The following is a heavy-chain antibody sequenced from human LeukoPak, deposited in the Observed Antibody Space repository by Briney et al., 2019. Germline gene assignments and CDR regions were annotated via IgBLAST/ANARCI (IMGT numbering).Heavy chain of an antibody. J-gene: IGHJ4*02. CDR3: ARDGGITVAADDY. CDR2: ISAYNGNT. D-gene: IGHD6-19*01. CDR1: GYTFTNYG. Sequence: ASVMVSCKASGYTFTNYGFSWVRQAPGHGLEWMGWISAYNGNTNYAQKLQGRVTMTTDTSTSTAYMELRSLRFDDTAVYYCARDGGITVAADDYWGQGTLVTVSS. V-gene: IGHV1-18*01.